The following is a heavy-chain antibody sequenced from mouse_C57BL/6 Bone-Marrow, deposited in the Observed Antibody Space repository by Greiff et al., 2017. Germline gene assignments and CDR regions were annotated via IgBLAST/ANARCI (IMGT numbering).Heavy chain of an antibody. CDR3: TTPYYCGSSRPMDY. J-gene: IGHJ4*01. CDR2: IDPENGDT. CDR1: GFNIKDDY. Sequence: EVQLQQSGAELVRPGASVKLSCTASGFNIKDDYMHWVKQRPEQGLEWIGWIDPENGDTEYASKFQGKATITADTSSNTAYLQLSSLTSEDTAVYYCTTPYYCGSSRPMDYWGQGTSVTVSA. V-gene: IGHV14-4*01. D-gene: IGHD1-1*01.